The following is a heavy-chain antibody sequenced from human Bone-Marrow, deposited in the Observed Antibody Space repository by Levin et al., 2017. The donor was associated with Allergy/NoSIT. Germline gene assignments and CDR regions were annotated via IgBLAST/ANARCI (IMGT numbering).Heavy chain of an antibody. J-gene: IGHJ5*02. V-gene: IGHV4-39*01. CDR1: GGSISSSSYY. D-gene: IGHD5-18*01. CDR3: ARLPHVDTFVWFDP. Sequence: SETLSLTCTVSGGSISSSSYYWGWIRQPPGTGLEWIGSIYYSGSTYYNPSLKSRVTISVDTSKNQFSLKLSSVTAADTAVYYCARLPHVDTFVWFDPWGQGTLVTVSS. CDR2: IYYSGST.